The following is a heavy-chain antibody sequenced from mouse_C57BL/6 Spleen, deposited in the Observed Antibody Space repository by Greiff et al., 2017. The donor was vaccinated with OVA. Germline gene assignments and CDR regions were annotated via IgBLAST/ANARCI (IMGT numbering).Heavy chain of an antibody. CDR3: ARSGGYYDAMDY. V-gene: IGHV1-54*01. Sequence: QVQLQQSGAELVRPGTSVKVSCKASGYAFTNYLIEWVKQRPGQGLEWIGVINPGSGGTNYNEKFKGKAKLTADKSSSTAYMQLSSLTSEDSAVYFCARSGGYYDAMDYWGQGTSVTVSS. CDR1: GYAFTNYL. CDR2: INPGSGGT. D-gene: IGHD2-2*01. J-gene: IGHJ4*01.